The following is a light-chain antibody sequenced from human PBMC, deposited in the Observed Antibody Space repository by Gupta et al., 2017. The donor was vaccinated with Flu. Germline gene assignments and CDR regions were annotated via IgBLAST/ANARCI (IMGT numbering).Light chain of an antibody. CDR2: DAS. Sequence: EIVLTQSPATLSLSPGERATLSCRARESVGTYLAWYQQKPGQAPRLLIYDASNRATGSPPRCSGSGVGXDGXLTISSXDPADFEVYYCQHPYSCHPAGTFGXGTKVEIK. CDR1: ESVGTY. CDR3: QHPYSCHPAGT. J-gene: IGKJ2*02. V-gene: IGKV3D-11*02.